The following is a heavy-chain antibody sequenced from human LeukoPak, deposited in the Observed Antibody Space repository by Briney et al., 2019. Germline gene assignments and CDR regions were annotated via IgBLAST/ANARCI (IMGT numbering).Heavy chain of an antibody. CDR3: AYCSSTSCSLYYYYYMDV. CDR1: GFTFSSYD. Sequence: GGSLRLSCAASGFTFSSYDMHWGRQAPGKGLEWVAFIRYDGSNKYYADSVKGRFTISRDNSKNTLYLQMNSLRAEDTAVYYCAYCSSTSCSLYYYYYMDVWGKGTTVTVSS. D-gene: IGHD2-2*01. J-gene: IGHJ6*03. CDR2: IRYDGSNK. V-gene: IGHV3-30*02.